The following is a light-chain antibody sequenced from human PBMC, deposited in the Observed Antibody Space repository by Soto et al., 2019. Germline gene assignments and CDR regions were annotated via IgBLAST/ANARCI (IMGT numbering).Light chain of an antibody. CDR1: SSDVGGYNY. J-gene: IGLJ3*02. Sequence: QSAPTQPPSASGSPGQSVTISCTGTSSDVGGYNYVSWYQQHPGQAPKLMIYEVSKRPSGVPDRFSGSKSGSTASLTVSGLQAEDEADYYCNSYAGSNNWVFGGGTQLTVL. CDR3: NSYAGSNNWV. CDR2: EVS. V-gene: IGLV2-8*01.